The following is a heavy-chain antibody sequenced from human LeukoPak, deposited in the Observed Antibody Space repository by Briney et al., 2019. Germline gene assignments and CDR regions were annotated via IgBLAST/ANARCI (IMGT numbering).Heavy chain of an antibody. CDR2: MTGISGST. Sequence: GGSLRLSCAASGFTFSAYAMNWGLQATGEGPKWLSDMTGISGSTYYADSVKGRFTISRDTSKSTLYLEMNSLRVEDTAIYYCAKDPGDGDYFFFYYMDFWGKGTTVTVSS. D-gene: IGHD4-17*01. CDR3: AKDPGDGDYFFFYYMDF. V-gene: IGHV3-23*01. CDR1: GFTFSAYA. J-gene: IGHJ6*03.